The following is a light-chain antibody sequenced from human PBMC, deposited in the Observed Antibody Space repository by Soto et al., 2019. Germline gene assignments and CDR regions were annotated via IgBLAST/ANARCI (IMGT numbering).Light chain of an antibody. CDR1: QSIRSL. J-gene: IGKJ1*01. CDR3: QQYNNWPQT. CDR2: GVS. V-gene: IGKV3-15*01. Sequence: MVRTQSPATLSISPGERATLSFRAAQSIRSLLAWYQHKPGQAPSLLIYGVSTRATGIPTRFSGSGSGRQFTLPISSLQSEDFAVYYCQQYNNWPQTFGQGTKV.